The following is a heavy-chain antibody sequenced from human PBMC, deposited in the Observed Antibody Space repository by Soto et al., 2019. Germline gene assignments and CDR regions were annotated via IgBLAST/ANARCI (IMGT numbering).Heavy chain of an antibody. D-gene: IGHD3-3*01. CDR2: IYSSGNT. Sequence: SLSLSLTGSASGGTISGYYWAWILQPAGKGLGCIMRIYSSGNTKYNPSLQCRFTMSLDTSKNHFSLRLTSVTAADPAVYYCARGQRFYDWFDPWGQGHLVTVSS. CDR3: ARGQRFYDWFDP. J-gene: IGHJ5*02. V-gene: IGHV4-4*07. CDR1: GGTISGYY.